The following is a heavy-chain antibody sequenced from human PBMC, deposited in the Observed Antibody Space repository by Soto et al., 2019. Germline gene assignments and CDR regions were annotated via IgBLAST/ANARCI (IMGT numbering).Heavy chain of an antibody. J-gene: IGHJ3*02. CDR3: AREEYDFLSGRMVVNLDM. CDR1: GFIFDYYN. Sequence: EVQLVESGGGLVQPGGSLRLSCAASGFIFDYYNMNWVRQAPGKGLEWVSHISASGSTIYYADSVKGRFTISRDNVKSSLYLQMNSLRAEDTAVYYCAREEYDFLSGRMVVNLDMWGQGTMVTVSS. D-gene: IGHD3-3*01. CDR2: ISASGSTI. V-gene: IGHV3-48*01.